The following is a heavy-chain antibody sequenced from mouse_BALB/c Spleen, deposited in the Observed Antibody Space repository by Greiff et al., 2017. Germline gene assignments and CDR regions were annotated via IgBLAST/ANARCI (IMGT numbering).Heavy chain of an antibody. CDR1: GFTFSDYY. V-gene: IGHV5-4*02. Sequence: DVKLVESGGGLVKPGGSLKLSCAASGFTFSDYYMYWVRQTPEKRLEWVATISDGGSYTYYPDSVKGRFTISRDNAKNNLYLQMSSLKSEDTAMYYCARDVYYYAMDYWGQGTSVTVSS. CDR2: ISDGGSYT. J-gene: IGHJ4*01. CDR3: ARDVYYYAMDY.